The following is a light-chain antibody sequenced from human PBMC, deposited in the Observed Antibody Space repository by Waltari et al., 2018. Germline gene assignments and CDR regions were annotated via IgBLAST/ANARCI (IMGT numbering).Light chain of an antibody. J-gene: IGKJ1*01. CDR2: GAS. Sequence: IVMTQSPATLSVSPGQRATFSCRASQRVSSNLAWYQQKPGQAPRLLIYGASTRATGIPARFSGSGSGTEFTLTISSLQSEDFAVYYCQQYNNWPRTFGQGTKVEIK. CDR3: QQYNNWPRT. V-gene: IGKV3-15*01. CDR1: QRVSSN.